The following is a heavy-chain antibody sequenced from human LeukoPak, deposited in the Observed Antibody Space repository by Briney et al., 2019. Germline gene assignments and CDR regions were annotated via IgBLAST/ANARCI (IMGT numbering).Heavy chain of an antibody. CDR2: INPSGGST. CDR1: GYTFTSYY. CDR3: ARVGRQGYSSSWYWFDP. D-gene: IGHD6-13*01. J-gene: IGHJ5*02. Sequence: ASVKVSCKASGYTFTSYYMHWVRQAPGQGLEWMGIINPSGGSTSYAQKFQGRVTKTRDTSTSTVYMELSSLRSEDTAVYYCARVGRQGYSSSWYWFDPWGQGTLVTVSS. V-gene: IGHV1-46*01.